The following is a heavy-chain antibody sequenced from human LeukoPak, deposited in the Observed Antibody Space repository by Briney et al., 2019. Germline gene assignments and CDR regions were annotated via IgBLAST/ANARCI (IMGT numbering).Heavy chain of an antibody. CDR3: VKSGESYSSSWFDL. J-gene: IGHJ2*01. D-gene: IGHD6-13*01. Sequence: GGSLRLSCSASGFTFSSYAMHRVRQAPGKGLEYVSAISSNGGSTYYADSVKGRFTISRDNSKNTLYLQMSSLRAEDTAVYYCVKSGESYSSSWFDLWGRGTLVTVSS. CDR2: ISSNGGST. V-gene: IGHV3-64D*06. CDR1: GFTFSSYA.